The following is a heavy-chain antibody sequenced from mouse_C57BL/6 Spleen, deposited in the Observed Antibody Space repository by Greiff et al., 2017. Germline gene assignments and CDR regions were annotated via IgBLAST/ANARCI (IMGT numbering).Heavy chain of an antibody. V-gene: IGHV5-9-1*02. CDR3: TSLDGYYYFDY. J-gene: IGHJ2*01. CDR1: GFTFSSYA. D-gene: IGHD2-3*01. CDR2: ISSGGDYI. Sequence: EVQLVGSGEGLVKPGGSLKLSCAASGFTFSSYAMSWVRQTPEKRLEWVAYISSGGDYIYYADTVKGRFTISRDNARNTLYLQMSSLKSEDTAMYYCTSLDGYYYFDYWGQGTTLTVSS.